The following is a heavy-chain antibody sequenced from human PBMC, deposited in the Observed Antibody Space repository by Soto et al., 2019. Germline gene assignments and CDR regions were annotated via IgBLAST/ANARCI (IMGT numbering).Heavy chain of an antibody. CDR3: TTERATVTTLYFDY. Sequence: GGSLRLSCAASGFTFSNAWMSWVRQAPGKGLEWVGRIKSKTDGGTTDYAAPVKGRFTISRDDSKNTLYLQMNSLKTEDTAVYYCTTERATVTTLYFDYWGQGTLVTVSS. CDR1: GFTFSNAW. V-gene: IGHV3-15*01. D-gene: IGHD4-17*01. CDR2: IKSKTDGGTT. J-gene: IGHJ4*02.